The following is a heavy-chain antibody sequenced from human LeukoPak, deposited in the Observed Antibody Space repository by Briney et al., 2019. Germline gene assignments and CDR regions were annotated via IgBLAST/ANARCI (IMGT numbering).Heavy chain of an antibody. Sequence: PGGSLRLSCAASGFTFSSYAMIWVRQAPGKGLEWVSAIGGSGDSTYYADSVKGRFTISRDNSKNTLYLQMNSLTAEDTAVYYCAKEADDWYPRPFDYWGQGTLVTVSS. J-gene: IGHJ4*02. CDR3: AKEADDWYPRPFDY. CDR1: GFTFSSYA. D-gene: IGHD3-9*01. CDR2: IGGSGDST. V-gene: IGHV3-23*01.